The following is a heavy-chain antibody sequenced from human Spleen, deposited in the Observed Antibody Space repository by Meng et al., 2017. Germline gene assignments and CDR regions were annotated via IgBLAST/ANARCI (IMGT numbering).Heavy chain of an antibody. D-gene: IGHD4-11*01. CDR3: ARGPTTMAHDFDY. Sequence: QVQPQKWGAGLFKPSDTLSLTCAVYGGSFSDYDWSWIRQPPGKGLEWIGEINHSGSTNYNPSLESRATISVDTSQNNLSLKLSSVTAADSAVYYCARGPTTMAHDFDYWGQGTLVTVSS. J-gene: IGHJ4*02. CDR1: GGSFSDYD. CDR2: INHSGST. V-gene: IGHV4-34*01.